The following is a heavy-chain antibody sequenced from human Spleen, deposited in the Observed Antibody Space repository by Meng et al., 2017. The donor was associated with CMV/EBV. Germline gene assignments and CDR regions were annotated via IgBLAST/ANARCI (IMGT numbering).Heavy chain of an antibody. CDR2: IYYSGST. Sequence: SETLSLTCTVSGDSVSSGSYYWSWIRQPPGKRLEWIGYIYYSGSTNYNPSLKSRVTISVDTSKNQFSLKLSSVTAADTAVYYCARCLGYCTDWGQGTLVTVSS. V-gene: IGHV4-61*01. J-gene: IGHJ4*02. D-gene: IGHD2-8*02. CDR1: GDSVSSGSYY. CDR3: ARCLGYCTD.